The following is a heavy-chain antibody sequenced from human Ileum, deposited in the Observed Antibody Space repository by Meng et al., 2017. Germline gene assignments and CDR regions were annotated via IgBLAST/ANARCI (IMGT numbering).Heavy chain of an antibody. CDR3: ARDTVGTTLGDY. J-gene: IGHJ4*02. CDR2: ISAYSGNT. CDR1: GYIFTRYG. V-gene: IGHV1-18*01. D-gene: IGHD4-23*01. Sequence: QVQLVQSGAEVKNPGASVKFSCKASGYIFTRYGIGWVRQAPGQGLEWMGWISAYSGNTKYAQKLQGRVTMTTDTSTSTAYMELRNLRSDDTAVYYCARDTVGTTLGDYWGQGTLVTVSS.